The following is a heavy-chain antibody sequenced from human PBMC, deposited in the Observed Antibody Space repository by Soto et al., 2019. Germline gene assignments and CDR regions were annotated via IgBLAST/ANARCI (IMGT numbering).Heavy chain of an antibody. CDR1: GFTFSSYW. D-gene: IGHD2-15*01. CDR2: INSDGSST. J-gene: IGHJ4*02. CDR3: VRTSLVVAAATREDY. Sequence: EVQLVESGVGLVQPGESLRLSCEASGFTFSSYWMHWVRQAPGKGLVWVSRINSDGSSTSYAGSVKGRFTISRDNAKNTLYLQMNSLRAEDTAVYYCVRTSLVVAAATREDYWGQGTLVTVSS. V-gene: IGHV3-74*01.